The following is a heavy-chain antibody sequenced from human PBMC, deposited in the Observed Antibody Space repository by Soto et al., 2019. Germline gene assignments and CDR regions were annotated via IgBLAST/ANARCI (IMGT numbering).Heavy chain of an antibody. Sequence: SETLSLTCTVSGGSISSSDYFWGWIRQPPGKGLEWIANIYYNGNTSYPPSLKSRATISLDTSRNQFFLNLNSVTAADTAVYYCARDVGSSHGPGHPHYFDYWGQGTLVTAPQ. CDR3: ARDVGSSHGPGHPHYFDY. CDR1: GGSISSSDYF. CDR2: IYYNGNT. J-gene: IGHJ4*02. V-gene: IGHV4-31*03. D-gene: IGHD2-2*01.